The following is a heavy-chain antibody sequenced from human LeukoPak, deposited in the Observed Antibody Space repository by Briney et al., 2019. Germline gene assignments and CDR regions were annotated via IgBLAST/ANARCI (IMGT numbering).Heavy chain of an antibody. CDR1: GHTFTGYY. V-gene: IGHV1-2*02. CDR3: ATTRYCSGGSCSPAH. D-gene: IGHD2-15*01. CDR2: INPNSGGT. Sequence: ASVKVSCKASGHTFTGYYMHWVRQAPGQGLEWMGWINPNSGGTNYAQKFQGRVTVTRDTSISTAYMELSRLRSDDTAVYYCATTRYCSGGSCSPAHWGQGTLVTVSS. J-gene: IGHJ4*02.